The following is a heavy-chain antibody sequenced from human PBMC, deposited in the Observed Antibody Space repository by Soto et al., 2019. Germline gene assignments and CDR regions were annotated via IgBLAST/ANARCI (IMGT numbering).Heavy chain of an antibody. V-gene: IGHV3-23*01. CDR2: ISGSGGST. J-gene: IGHJ4*02. CDR1: GFTFSSYA. Sequence: GGSLRLSCAASGFTFSSYAMSWVRQAPGKGLEWVSAISGSGGSTYYADSVKGRFTISRDNSKNTLYLQMNSLRAEDTAVYYCAKSSYDSSGYYYWGFDYWGQGTLVTVSS. D-gene: IGHD3-22*01. CDR3: AKSSYDSSGYYYWGFDY.